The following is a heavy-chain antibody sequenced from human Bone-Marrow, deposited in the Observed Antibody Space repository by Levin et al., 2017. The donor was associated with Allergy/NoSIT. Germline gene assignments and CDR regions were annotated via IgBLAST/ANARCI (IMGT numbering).Heavy chain of an antibody. CDR1: GFTFRSSA. J-gene: IGHJ2*01. CDR3: ATLGAKSNWKIAWYFDL. CDR2: INHSGQNL. Sequence: PGGSLRLSCAASGFTFRSSAMGWVRQPPGKGLEWVSVINHSGQNLYYADSVKGRFTISRDNSKNALYLQMNSLRVEDTAEYYCATLGAKSNWKIAWYFDLWGRGTQVTVSS. D-gene: IGHD1-20*01. V-gene: IGHV3-23*05.